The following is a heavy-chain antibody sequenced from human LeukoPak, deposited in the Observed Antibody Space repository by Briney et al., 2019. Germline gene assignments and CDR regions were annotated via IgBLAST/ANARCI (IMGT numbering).Heavy chain of an antibody. CDR1: GFTFSSYA. D-gene: IGHD3-10*01. CDR3: AKDFVVFYVGSDGSGSLDY. J-gene: IGHJ4*02. CDR2: TSYDGSNK. Sequence: PGGSLRLSCAASGFTFSSYAMHWVRQAPGKGLEWVAVTSYDGSNKYYADSVKGRFTISRDNSKNTLYLQMNSLRAEDTAVYYCAKDFVVFYVGSDGSGSLDYWGQGALVTVSS. V-gene: IGHV3-30*04.